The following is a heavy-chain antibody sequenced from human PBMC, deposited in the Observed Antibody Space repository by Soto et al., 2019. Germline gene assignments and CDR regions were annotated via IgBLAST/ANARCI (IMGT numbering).Heavy chain of an antibody. D-gene: IGHD3-10*01. CDR2: ITGSSGST. CDR3: AKADTGWFAP. Sequence: EEQLLESGGDLVQPGGSLRLSCAASGFTFGQFVMTWVRQAPGKGLEWVSTITGSSGSTTYTESVKGRFTISGDNSKNSLYLQMNNLRADDTAIYYCAKADTGWFAPWGRGTLVTVSS. J-gene: IGHJ5*02. CDR1: GFTFGQFV. V-gene: IGHV3-23*01.